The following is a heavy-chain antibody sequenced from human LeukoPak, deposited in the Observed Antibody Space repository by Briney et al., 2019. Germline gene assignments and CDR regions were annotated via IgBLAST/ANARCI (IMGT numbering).Heavy chain of an antibody. Sequence: GGSLRLSCAASGFTFSSYSTNWVRQAPGKGLEWVSSISSSSSYIYYADSVKGRFTISRDNAKNSLYLQMNSLRAEDTAVYYCARDLSGYSYGYFWGQGTLVTVSS. CDR2: ISSSSSYI. J-gene: IGHJ4*02. CDR1: GFTFSSYS. V-gene: IGHV3-21*01. D-gene: IGHD5-18*01. CDR3: ARDLSGYSYGYF.